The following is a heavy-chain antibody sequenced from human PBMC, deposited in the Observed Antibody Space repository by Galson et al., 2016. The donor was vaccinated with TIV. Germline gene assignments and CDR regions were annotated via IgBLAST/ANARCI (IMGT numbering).Heavy chain of an antibody. J-gene: IGHJ3*01. CDR1: GYRFATSW. CDR2: IYPGDSDT. CDR3: ARLGYCTGDNFRAYDAFAL. D-gene: IGHD2-8*02. Sequence: QSGAEVKEPGESLKISCKGSGYRFATSWIGWVRQMPGKGLEWMGIIYPGDSDTRYSRSFQGQVTISADKSTKTAYLQWRSLTAPDTAMYYCARLGYCTGDNFRAYDAFALWGQGTMVTVPA. V-gene: IGHV5-51*01.